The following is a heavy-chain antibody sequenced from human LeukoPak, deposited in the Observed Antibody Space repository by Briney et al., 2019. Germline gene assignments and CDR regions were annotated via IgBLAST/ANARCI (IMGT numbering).Heavy chain of an antibody. CDR2: IKQDGSAE. V-gene: IGHV3-7*01. D-gene: IGHD1-1*01. Sequence: GGSLRLFRAASGLTFCSFWMTWVRQTPDKGLEGGASIKQDGSAEYYVESVRGRFTISRDNAKNSVYLQMNSLKAEDTAVYYCARDRGPNCLVYWGQRTRVTVPS. J-gene: IGHJ4*02. CDR3: ARDRGPNCLVY. CDR1: GLTFCSFW.